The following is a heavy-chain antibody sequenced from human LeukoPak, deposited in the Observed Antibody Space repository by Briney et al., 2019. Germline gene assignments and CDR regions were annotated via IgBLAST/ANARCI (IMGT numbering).Heavy chain of an antibody. D-gene: IGHD6-13*01. V-gene: IGHV3-21*01. J-gene: IGHJ3*02. CDR2: ISSSSSYI. Sequence: GGSLRLSCAASGFTFSSYSMNWVRQAPGKGLEWVSSISSSSSYIYYADSVKGRFTIPRDNAKNSLYLQMNSLRAEDTAVYYCAREPPVSAQLVILGRRWAKDAFDIWGQGTMVTVSS. CDR1: GFTFSSYS. CDR3: AREPPVSAQLVILGRRWAKDAFDI.